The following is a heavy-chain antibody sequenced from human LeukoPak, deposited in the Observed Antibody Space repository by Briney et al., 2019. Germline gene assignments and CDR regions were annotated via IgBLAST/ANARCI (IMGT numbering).Heavy chain of an antibody. Sequence: PSETLSLTCAVYGGSLSGYYWSWIRQPPGKGLEWIGRIHASGSTRYNPSLKSRVTMSVDTSKNQFSLKLSSVTAADTAVYFCARGTTAAYDYNWFDPWGQGTLVTVSS. J-gene: IGHJ5*02. CDR3: ARGTTAAYDYNWFDP. V-gene: IGHV4-59*10. CDR2: IHASGST. D-gene: IGHD5-12*01. CDR1: GGSLSGYY.